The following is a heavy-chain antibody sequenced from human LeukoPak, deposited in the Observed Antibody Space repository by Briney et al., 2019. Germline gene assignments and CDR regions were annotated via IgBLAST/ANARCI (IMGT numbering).Heavy chain of an antibody. CDR2: IKQDGSEK. Sequence: PGGSLRLSCAASGFTFSSYWMSWVRQAPGKGLEWVANIKQDGSEKYYVDSVKGRFTISRDNAKNSLYLQMNSLRAEGTAVYYCAKDTTLIRGQSRGGACDIWGQGTMVTVSS. CDR3: AKDTTLIRGQSRGGACDI. CDR1: GFTFSSYW. V-gene: IGHV3-7*03. J-gene: IGHJ3*02. D-gene: IGHD3-10*01.